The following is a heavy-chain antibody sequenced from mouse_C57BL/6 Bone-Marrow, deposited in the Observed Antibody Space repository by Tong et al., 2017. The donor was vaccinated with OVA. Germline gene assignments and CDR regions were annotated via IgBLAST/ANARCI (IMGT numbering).Heavy chain of an antibody. Sequence: EVQLQESGAGLVKPGESVKISCESNEYKFPSHYMAWVRQTPENSLEWVAAINSDGGRTYYRDTMERRFIISRDNAKKTLYRQMSSLRSEDTALYYCARQTMVTYYYAMDYWGQGNSVTVSS. J-gene: IGHJ4*01. CDR2: INSDGGRT. V-gene: IGHV5-2*01. CDR3: ARQTMVTYYYAMDY. CDR1: EYKFPSHY. D-gene: IGHD2-2*01.